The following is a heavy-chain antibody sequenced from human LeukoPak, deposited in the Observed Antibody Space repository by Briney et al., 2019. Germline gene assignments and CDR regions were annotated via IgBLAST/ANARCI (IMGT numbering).Heavy chain of an antibody. CDR3: ARGRWLQFAYFDY. CDR2: INPNSGGT. J-gene: IGHJ4*02. V-gene: IGHV1-2*02. D-gene: IGHD5-12*01. Sequence: ASVKVSCKASGYTFTGYYMHWARQAPGQVLEWMGWINPNSGGTNYAQKFQGRVTMTRDTSISTAYMELSRLRSDDTAVYYCARGRWLQFAYFDYWGQGTLVTVSS. CDR1: GYTFTGYY.